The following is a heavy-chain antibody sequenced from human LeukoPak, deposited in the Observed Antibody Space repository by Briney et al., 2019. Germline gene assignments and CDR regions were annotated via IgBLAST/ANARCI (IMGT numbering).Heavy chain of an antibody. J-gene: IGHJ3*02. CDR1: GYTFTSYG. Sequence: ASVKVSCKASGYTFTSYGLSWVRQAPGQGLEWMGWISVYNGNTNYAQKVQGRVTMTTDTSTSTAYMELRSLRSDDTAVYYCATMWGTGYQKRITIFGVVEGGLDIWGQGTMGTV. CDR3: ATMWGTGYQKRITIFGVVEGGLDI. CDR2: ISVYNGNT. D-gene: IGHD3-3*01. V-gene: IGHV1-18*01.